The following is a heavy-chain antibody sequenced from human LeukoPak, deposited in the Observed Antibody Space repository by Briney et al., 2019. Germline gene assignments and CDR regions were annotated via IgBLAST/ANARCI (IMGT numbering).Heavy chain of an antibody. V-gene: IGHV7-4-1*02. CDR1: GYTFTSYA. CDR2: INTNTGNP. D-gene: IGHD6-13*01. Sequence: ASVKVSCKASGYTFTSYAMNWVRQAPGQGLEWMGWINTNTGNPTYAQGFTGRFVFSLDTSVSTAYLQISSLKAEDTAVYYCARVAYSSSWYVLYYFDYWGQGTLVTVSS. J-gene: IGHJ4*02. CDR3: ARVAYSSSWYVLYYFDY.